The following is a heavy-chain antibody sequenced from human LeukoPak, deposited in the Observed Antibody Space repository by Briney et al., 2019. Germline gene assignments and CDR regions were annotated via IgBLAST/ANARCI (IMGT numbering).Heavy chain of an antibody. V-gene: IGHV4-39*07. CDR1: GGSISSTNYY. CDR2: IYSSGNT. Sequence: SETLSLTCTVSGGSISSTNYYWGWVRQPPGKGLEWIGTIYSSGNTYYNPSLKSRVTISVDTSNNHFSLKLTSVTAADTAVYYCARDPHRGDLFDSWSQGTLVTVSS. D-gene: IGHD3-10*01. CDR3: ARDPHRGDLFDS. J-gene: IGHJ4*02.